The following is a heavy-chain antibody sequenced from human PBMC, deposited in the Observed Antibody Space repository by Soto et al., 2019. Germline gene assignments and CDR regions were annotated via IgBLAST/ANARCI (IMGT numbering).Heavy chain of an antibody. V-gene: IGHV3-23*04. CDR2: ISGGGDTT. Sequence: EVQLVESGGGLVQPGGSLRLSCAASGFTFNNYAMTWVRQAPGKGLEWVSAISGGGDTTSYADSVKGRFTFSRDGTKNTLYLQMSSRRADDAALYYCAKGQCGWASLNPRVDFWGPGTLVTVSS. CDR1: GFTFNNYA. CDR3: AKGQCGWASLNPRVDF. J-gene: IGHJ4*02. D-gene: IGHD3-16*01.